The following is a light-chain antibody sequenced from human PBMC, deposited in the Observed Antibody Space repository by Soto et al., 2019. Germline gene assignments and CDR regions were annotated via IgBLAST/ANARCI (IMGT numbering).Light chain of an antibody. CDR2: EVS. V-gene: IGLV2-14*01. Sequence: QSARTQPASVSGSPGQSVTISCTGTSSDIGSYRSVSWYQQHPGKAPKLLISEVSHRPSGVSNRFSGSKSGNTASLTISGLQPEDEATYYCSSYTNTSTLIVFGTGTKVTVL. CDR1: SSDIGSYRS. J-gene: IGLJ1*01. CDR3: SSYTNTSTLIV.